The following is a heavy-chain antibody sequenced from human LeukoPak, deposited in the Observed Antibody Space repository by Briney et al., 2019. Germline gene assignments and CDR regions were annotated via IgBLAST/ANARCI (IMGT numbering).Heavy chain of an antibody. CDR2: ISPSGGST. V-gene: IGHV1-46*01. CDR1: GYTFTSYY. D-gene: IGHD4/OR15-4a*01. CDR3: ARDYGSNPYYYYYYYMDV. J-gene: IGHJ6*03. Sequence: ASVKVSCKASGYTFTSYYMHWVRQAPGQGLEWMGIISPSGGSTSYAQKFQGRVTMTRDMSTSTVYMELSSLRSEDTAVYYCARDYGSNPYYYYYYYMDVWGKGTTVTVSS.